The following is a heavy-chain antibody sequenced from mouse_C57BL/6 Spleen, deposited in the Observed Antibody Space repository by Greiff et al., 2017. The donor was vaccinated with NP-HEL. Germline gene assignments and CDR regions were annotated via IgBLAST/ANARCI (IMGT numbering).Heavy chain of an antibody. CDR3: ARGGLRFYAMDY. Sequence: VQLQQSGAELVRPGTSVKVSCKASGYAFTNYLIEWVKQRPGQGLEWIGVINPGSGGTNYNEKFKGKATLTADKSSSTAYMQLSSLTSEDSAVYFCARGGLRFYAMDYWGQGTSVTVSS. CDR1: GYAFTNYL. V-gene: IGHV1-54*01. CDR2: INPGSGGT. D-gene: IGHD2-4*01. J-gene: IGHJ4*01.